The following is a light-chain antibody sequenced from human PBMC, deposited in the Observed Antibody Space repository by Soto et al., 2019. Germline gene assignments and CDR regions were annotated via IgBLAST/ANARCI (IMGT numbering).Light chain of an antibody. CDR3: QQYNTSWT. Sequence: DIQMTQFPSALSASVGDRVTITCRASQNVNNWLAWYQHKPGKAPQLLIYDASVLETGVPSRFSGSGSGTEFTLAISGLQSDDFATYSCQQYNTSWTSGPGTKVDIK. V-gene: IGKV1-5*01. J-gene: IGKJ1*01. CDR2: DAS. CDR1: QNVNNW.